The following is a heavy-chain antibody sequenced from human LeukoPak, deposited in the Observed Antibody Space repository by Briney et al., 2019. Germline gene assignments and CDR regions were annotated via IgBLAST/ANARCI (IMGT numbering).Heavy chain of an antibody. D-gene: IGHD5-18*01. Sequence: GGSLRLSCAASGITFSIYAMHWVRQAPGKGLEWVAVISYAGSNKFYADSVKGRFTISRDNSKNTVYLYMNSLRAEDTAVYYCAREQMDAAMFYDAFDVWGQGTLVTVSS. CDR1: GITFSIYA. V-gene: IGHV3-30-3*01. J-gene: IGHJ3*01. CDR2: ISYAGSNK. CDR3: AREQMDAAMFYDAFDV.